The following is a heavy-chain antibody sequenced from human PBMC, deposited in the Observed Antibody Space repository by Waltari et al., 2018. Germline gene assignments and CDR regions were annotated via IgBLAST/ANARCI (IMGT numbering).Heavy chain of an antibody. Sequence: QVQLQESGPGLVKPSETLSLTCTVSGGSISSYYWSWIRQPPGKGLEWIGYIYYSGSTNYNPSLKSRVTISVDTSKNQFSLKLSSVTAADTAVYYCARMECSSWYGWEYFQHWGQGTLVTVSS. J-gene: IGHJ1*01. V-gene: IGHV4-59*01. D-gene: IGHD6-13*01. CDR1: GGSISSYY. CDR3: ARMECSSWYGWEYFQH. CDR2: IYYSGST.